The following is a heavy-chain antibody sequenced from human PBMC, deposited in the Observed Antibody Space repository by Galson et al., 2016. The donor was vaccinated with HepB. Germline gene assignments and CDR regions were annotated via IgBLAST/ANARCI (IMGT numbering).Heavy chain of an antibody. CDR2: ISAYNDNT. CDR3: ARVGFYYDSSGYRNDAFDI. CDR1: GYMFTSYE. J-gene: IGHJ3*02. V-gene: IGHV1-18*01. D-gene: IGHD3-22*01. Sequence: SVKVSCKAPGYMFTSYEISWVRQAPGQGPEWRGWISAYNDNTNYAQKFKGRVTMTADTSTNTAYMELRSLGSDDTAVYYCARVGFYYDSSGYRNDAFDIWGQGTMVTVSS.